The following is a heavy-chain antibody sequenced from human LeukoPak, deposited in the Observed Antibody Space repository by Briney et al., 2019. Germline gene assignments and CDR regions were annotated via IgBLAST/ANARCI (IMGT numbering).Heavy chain of an antibody. CDR1: GYTFSDYY. J-gene: IGHJ4*02. Sequence: ASVKVSCKSSGYTFSDYYMHWVRQAPGQGLVWMAWINPNSGATTYAQKFQGRVTLTKDTSINTAYMELSRLTSDDTAMYYCAREANSWYHSWGQGTLVTVSS. CDR2: INPNSGAT. D-gene: IGHD2/OR15-2a*01. CDR3: AREANSWYHS. V-gene: IGHV1-2*02.